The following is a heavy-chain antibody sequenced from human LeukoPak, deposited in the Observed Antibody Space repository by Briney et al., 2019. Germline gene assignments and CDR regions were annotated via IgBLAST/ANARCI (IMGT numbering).Heavy chain of an antibody. Sequence: GGSLRLPCAASGFSFRSYEMNWVRQAPGKGLEWISYISSRGFSIQNADSVKGRFTISRDNAKNSLYLQMNSLRVEDTAVYYCARGGQDTVVEPADYSSYGMDVWGQGTTVTVSS. CDR1: GFSFRSYE. D-gene: IGHD2-2*01. V-gene: IGHV3-48*03. CDR2: ISSRGFSI. J-gene: IGHJ6*02. CDR3: ARGGQDTVVEPADYSSYGMDV.